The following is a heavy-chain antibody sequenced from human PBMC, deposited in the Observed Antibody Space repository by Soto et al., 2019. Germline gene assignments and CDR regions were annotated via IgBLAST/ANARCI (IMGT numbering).Heavy chain of an antibody. CDR1: GGSISSYY. CDR2: IYYSGST. V-gene: IGHV4-59*01. Sequence: QVQLQESGPGLVKPSETLSLTCTVSGGSISSYYWSWIRQPPGKGLEWIGYIYYSGSTNYNPSLKSRVTISVDTSKNQFSLKLSSVTAADTAVYYCARGGGYCSSTSCYMNYYYYYGMDVWGQGTTVTVSS. J-gene: IGHJ6*02. CDR3: ARGGGYCSSTSCYMNYYYYYGMDV. D-gene: IGHD2-2*02.